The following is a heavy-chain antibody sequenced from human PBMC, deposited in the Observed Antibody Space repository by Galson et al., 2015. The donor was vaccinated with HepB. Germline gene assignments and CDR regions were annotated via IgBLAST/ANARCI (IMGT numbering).Heavy chain of an antibody. J-gene: IGHJ2*01. D-gene: IGHD3-10*01. V-gene: IGHV3-48*02. CDR2: ISSTGTTM. CDR1: GFTFSSYT. Sequence: SLRLSCAASGFTFSSYTMNWVRPAPGQGLESVSYISSTGTTMYYADSAKGPFTISRDNAQNSLYLQMNSLRDEDTAVYYCARVYFGSGSSSAYWYFDLWGRGALVTVSS. CDR3: ARVYFGSGSSSAYWYFDL.